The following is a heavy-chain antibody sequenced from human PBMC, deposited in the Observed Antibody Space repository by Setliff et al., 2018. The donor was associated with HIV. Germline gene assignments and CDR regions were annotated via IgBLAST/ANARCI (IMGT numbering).Heavy chain of an antibody. CDR1: GYTFTGYY. D-gene: IGHD2-15*01. V-gene: IGHV1-2*02. J-gene: IGHJ5*02. CDR3: ARGIVVVVAALLDNWFDP. CDR2: INPNSGGT. Sequence: ASVKVSCKASGYTFTGYYMHWVRQAPGQGLEWMGWINPNSGGTKYAQKFPGRVTMTRDTSINTAYMELSRLRSDDTAVYYCARGIVVVVAALLDNWFDPWGQGTLVTVSS.